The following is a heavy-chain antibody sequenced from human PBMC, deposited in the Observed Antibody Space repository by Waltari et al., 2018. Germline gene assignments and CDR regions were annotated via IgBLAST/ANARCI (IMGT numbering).Heavy chain of an antibody. D-gene: IGHD2-2*01. CDR3: AVEGCSSTSCLRGNWFDP. CDR1: AGTFSSYA. Sequence: QVQLVQSGAEVKKPGASVKVSCKASAGTFSSYAHSRVRQAPGQGPEWMGGIIPIFGTANYAQKFQGKVTITADKSTSTAYMELSSLRSEDTAVYYCAVEGCSSTSCLRGNWFDPWGQGTLVTVSS. J-gene: IGHJ5*02. V-gene: IGHV1-69*13. CDR2: IIPIFGTA.